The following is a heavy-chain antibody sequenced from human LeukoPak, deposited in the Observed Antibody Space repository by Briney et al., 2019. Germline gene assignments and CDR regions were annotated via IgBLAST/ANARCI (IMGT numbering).Heavy chain of an antibody. CDR1: GGSISSGDYH. CDR3: ARGGYSGYDSY. CDR2: IYTSGST. V-gene: IGHV4-61*02. J-gene: IGHJ4*02. Sequence: SETLSLTCTVSGGSISSGDYHWSWIRQPPGKGLEWIGRIYTSGSTNYNPSLKSRVTMSVDTSKNQFSLKLSSVTAADTAVYYCARGGYSGYDSYWGQGTLVTVSS. D-gene: IGHD5-12*01.